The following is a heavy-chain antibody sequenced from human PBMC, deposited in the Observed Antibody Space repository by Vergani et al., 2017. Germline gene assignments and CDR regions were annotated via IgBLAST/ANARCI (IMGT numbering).Heavy chain of an antibody. Sequence: QVQLVQSGAEVKKPGSSVKVSCKASGGTFSSYAISWVRQAPGQGLEWMGGIIPIFGTANYAQKFQGRVTITADESTSTAYMELSSLRSEDTAVYYCARDGTQDVWSGYPSRPYYMDVWGKGTTVTVSS. CDR3: ARDGTQDVWSGYPSRPYYMDV. J-gene: IGHJ6*03. D-gene: IGHD3-3*01. CDR1: GGTFSSYA. V-gene: IGHV1-69*01. CDR2: IIPIFGTA.